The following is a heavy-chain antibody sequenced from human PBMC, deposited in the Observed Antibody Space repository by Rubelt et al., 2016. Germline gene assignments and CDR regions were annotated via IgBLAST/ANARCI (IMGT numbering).Heavy chain of an antibody. V-gene: IGHV1-3*01. J-gene: IGHJ5*02. D-gene: IGHD6-19*01. CDR3: ARVIWGSGWSNNWFDP. CDR1: GYTFTSYA. CDR2: INAGNGNT. Sequence: QVQLVQSGAEVKKPGASVKVSCKASGYTFTSYAMHWVRQAPGQRLEWMGWINAGNGNTKYYQKFQGRVTITRETSASTAYMGLSSLRSEDTAVYYCARVIWGSGWSNNWFDPWGQGTLVTVSS.